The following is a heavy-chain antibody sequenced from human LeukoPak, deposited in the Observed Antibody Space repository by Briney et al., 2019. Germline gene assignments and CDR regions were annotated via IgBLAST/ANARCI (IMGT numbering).Heavy chain of an antibody. J-gene: IGHJ4*02. CDR2: INHSGST. Sequence: SETLSLTCAVYGGSFSGYYWSWIRQPPGKGLEWIGEINHSGSTNYNPSLKSRVTISVDTSKNQFSLKLSSVTAADTAVYYCARGGEIIDYWGQGTLVTVSS. CDR1: GGSFSGYY. V-gene: IGHV4-34*01. D-gene: IGHD3-10*01. CDR3: ARGGEIIDY.